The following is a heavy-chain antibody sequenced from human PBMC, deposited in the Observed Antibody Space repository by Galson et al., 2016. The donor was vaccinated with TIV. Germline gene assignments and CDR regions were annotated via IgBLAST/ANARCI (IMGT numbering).Heavy chain of an antibody. CDR1: GFTFGDYA. CDR3: TRDKTRDIILIPAGMNDY. CDR2: IRNKAYGGTT. V-gene: IGHV3-49*04. D-gene: IGHD2-2*01. Sequence: SLRLSCAASGFTFGDYAMSWVRQAPGKGLEWVGFIRNKAYGGTTEYAASVKGRFTISRDDSKSIAYLQMNSLKTEGTAVYYCTRDKTRDIILIPAGMNDYWGQGTLVTVSS. J-gene: IGHJ4*02.